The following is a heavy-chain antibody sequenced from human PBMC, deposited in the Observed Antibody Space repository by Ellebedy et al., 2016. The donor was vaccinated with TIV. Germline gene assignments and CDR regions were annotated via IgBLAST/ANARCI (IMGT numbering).Heavy chain of an antibody. Sequence: AASVKVSCKASGYTFTDYYVHWARQAPGQGLEWMGWINPNSGGTIYAQKFQGRVTMTRDPSISTAYMELSRLGSDDTAVYYCGRSGYGSGWSFDYWGQGTLVTVSS. V-gene: IGHV1-2*02. CDR2: INPNSGGT. CDR1: GYTFTDYY. D-gene: IGHD6-19*01. J-gene: IGHJ4*02. CDR3: GRSGYGSGWSFDY.